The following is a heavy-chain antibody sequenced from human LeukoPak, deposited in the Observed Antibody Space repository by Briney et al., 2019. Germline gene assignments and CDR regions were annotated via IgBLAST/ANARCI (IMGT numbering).Heavy chain of an antibody. V-gene: IGHV3-48*04. D-gene: IGHD3-3*01. CDR1: GFTFSSSS. CDR2: ITGSGSTI. CDR3: ARARDYDFWSAYYFDY. J-gene: IGHJ4*02. Sequence: GGSLRLSCAASGFTFSSSSMNWVRQAPGKGLEWVSYITGSGSTIHYADSVKGRFTISRDNAKKSLYLQMNRLRAEDTAVYYCARARDYDFWSAYYFDYWGQGALVTVSS.